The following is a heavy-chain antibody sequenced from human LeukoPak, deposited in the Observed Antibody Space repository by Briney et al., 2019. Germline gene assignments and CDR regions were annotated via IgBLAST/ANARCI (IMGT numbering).Heavy chain of an antibody. CDR1: GFTFSSYG. CDR3: AKGFLSIAARHDAFDI. CDR2: IRYDGSNK. D-gene: IGHD6-6*01. V-gene: IGHV3-30*02. J-gene: IGHJ3*02. Sequence: GGSLRLSCAASGFTFSSYGMHWVRQAPGKGLEWVAFIRYDGSNKYYADSVKGRFTISRDNSKNTLYLQMNSLRAEDTAVYYCAKGFLSIAARHDAFDIWGQGTMVTVSS.